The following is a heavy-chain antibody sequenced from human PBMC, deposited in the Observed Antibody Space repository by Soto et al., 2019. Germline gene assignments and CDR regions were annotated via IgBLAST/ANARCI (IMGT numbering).Heavy chain of an antibody. CDR2: IYYSGST. V-gene: IGHV4-39*01. CDR1: GDSINNRSYY. CDR3: ARQRTSVVTQAYFDS. J-gene: IGHJ4*02. D-gene: IGHD2-21*02. Sequence: SETLSLTCTVTGDSINNRSYYWGWIRQPPGKGLEWIGSIYYSGSTYDNPSLKSRVSMSVDTSKNQFSLRLRSVTAADTALYYCARQRTSVVTQAYFDSWGQGSLVTVSS.